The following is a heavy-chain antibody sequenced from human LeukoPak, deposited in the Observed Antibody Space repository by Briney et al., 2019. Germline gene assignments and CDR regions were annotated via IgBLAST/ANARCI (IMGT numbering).Heavy chain of an antibody. J-gene: IGHJ4*02. V-gene: IGHV3-11*04. CDR3: ARAGGPSPLNYFDY. CDR1: GFTFSDFY. Sequence: GGSLRLSCAASGFTFSDFYMTWIRQAPGKGLEWVSYISNSGSTIYYADSVKGRFTISRDNAKNSLYLQMNSLRAEDTAVYYCARAGGPSPLNYFDYWGQGTLVTVSS. D-gene: IGHD1-26*01. CDR2: ISNSGSTI.